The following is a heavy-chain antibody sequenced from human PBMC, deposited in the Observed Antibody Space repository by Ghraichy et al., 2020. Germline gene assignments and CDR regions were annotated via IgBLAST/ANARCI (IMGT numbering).Heavy chain of an antibody. V-gene: IGHV3-48*02. J-gene: IGHJ4*02. CDR2: ISGSSGSI. CDR3: ARDRDDTWGNYRYSFNC. CDR1: GFSFSTYS. D-gene: IGHD3-16*02. Sequence: LSLTCAASGFSFSTYSMNWVRQVPGKGLEWLSYISGSSGSIYYADSVRGRFTVSRDNAKNSLFLQMNSLRDEDTAVYYCARDRDDTWGNYRYSFNCWGQGTLVTVSS.